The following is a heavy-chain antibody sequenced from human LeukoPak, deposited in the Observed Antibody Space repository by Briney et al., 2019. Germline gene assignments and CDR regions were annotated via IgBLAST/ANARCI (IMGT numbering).Heavy chain of an antibody. D-gene: IGHD5-24*01. V-gene: IGHV3-74*01. J-gene: IGHJ4*02. CDR2: INSDGINT. CDR1: GFTFSNYW. Sequence: GGSLRLSCAASGFTFSNYWMHWVRQAPGKGLVWVSRINSDGINTSYADSVKGRFTISRDNAKNTLNLQMNSLRAEDTAVYYCASYKRPTSPPPDYWGQGTLVTVSS. CDR3: ASYKRPTSPPPDY.